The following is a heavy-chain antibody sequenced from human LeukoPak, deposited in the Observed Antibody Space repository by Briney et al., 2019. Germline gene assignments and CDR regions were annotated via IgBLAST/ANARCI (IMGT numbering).Heavy chain of an antibody. J-gene: IGHJ4*02. CDR2: INAADSDT. CDR1: GYTFTSYY. Sequence: KVSCKASGYTFTSYYMHWVRQMPGKGLEWMGLINAADSDTRYSPSFQGQVLISVDKSISTAYLQWGNLKATDTAFYYCARVPCTGGSCSRTFDYWGQGTLVTVYS. D-gene: IGHD2-8*02. CDR3: ARVPCTGGSCSRTFDY. V-gene: IGHV5-51*01.